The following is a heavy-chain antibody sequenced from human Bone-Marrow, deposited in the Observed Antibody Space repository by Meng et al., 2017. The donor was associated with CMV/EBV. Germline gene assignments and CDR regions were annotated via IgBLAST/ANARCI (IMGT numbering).Heavy chain of an antibody. CDR1: GFTFSSYW. D-gene: IGHD3-9*01. J-gene: IGHJ6*02. Sequence: GGSLRLSCAASGFTFSSYWMSWVRQAPGKGLEWVAVISYDGSNKYYADSVKGRFTISRDNSQNTLFLQMESLRAEDTAVYYCARCLSDYHIFTGRVNYYGMDVWGQGTTVAVSS. CDR3: ARCLSDYHIFTGRVNYYGMDV. V-gene: IGHV3-30-3*01. CDR2: ISYDGSNK.